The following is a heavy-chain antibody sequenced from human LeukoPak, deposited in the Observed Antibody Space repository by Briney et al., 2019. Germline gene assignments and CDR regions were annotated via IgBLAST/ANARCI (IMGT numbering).Heavy chain of an antibody. CDR3: TTGPFDYYGSASYLANGMDV. CDR1: GFTFSNAW. J-gene: IGHJ6*02. D-gene: IGHD3-10*01. V-gene: IGHV3-15*01. Sequence: GGSLRLSCAASGFTFSNAWMSWVRQAPRKGLEWVGRIKSKTDGGTTDYTAPVKGRFTISRDDSKNTLYLQMNSLKTVDTAVYYCTTGPFDYYGSASYLANGMDVWGQGTTVTVSS. CDR2: IKSKTDGGTT.